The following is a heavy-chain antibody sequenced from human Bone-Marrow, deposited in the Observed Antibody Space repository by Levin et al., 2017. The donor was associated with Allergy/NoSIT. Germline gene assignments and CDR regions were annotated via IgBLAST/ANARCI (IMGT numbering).Heavy chain of an antibody. CDR3: ARDLVGSGSYFDYYYYGLDV. J-gene: IGHJ6*04. CDR1: GFSFSSFS. D-gene: IGHD3-10*01. CDR2: ISDSGSYI. V-gene: IGHV3-21*01. Sequence: GESLKISCVVSGFSFSSFSMNWVRQAPGKGLEWVSSISDSGSYIYYADSVKGRFTISRDNAKDSLYLQMDTLRAEDTAVYYCARDLVGSGSYFDYYYYGLDVWGEGTTVSVSS.